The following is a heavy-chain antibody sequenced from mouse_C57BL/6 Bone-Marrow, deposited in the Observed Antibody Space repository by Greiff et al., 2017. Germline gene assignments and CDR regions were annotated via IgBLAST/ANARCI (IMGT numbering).Heavy chain of an antibody. CDR1: GFTFSDYY. CDR3: ARLLSDY. CDR2: ISNGGGST. V-gene: IGHV5-12*01. J-gene: IGHJ2*01. Sequence: EVKLMESGGGLVQPGGSLKLSCAASGFTFSDYYMYWVRQTPEKRLEWVAYISNGGGSTYYPDTVKGRFTISRYNAKNTLYLQMSRLKSEDTAMYYCARLLSDYWGQGTTLTVSS.